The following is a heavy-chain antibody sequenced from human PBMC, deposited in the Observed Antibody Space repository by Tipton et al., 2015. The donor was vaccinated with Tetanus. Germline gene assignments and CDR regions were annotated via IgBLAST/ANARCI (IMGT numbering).Heavy chain of an antibody. CDR1: GYTFTDYY. CDR3: ARGMDYDSSGFDDF. V-gene: IGHV1-2*02. Sequence: QSGAEVKKPGASVRVSCKASGYTFTDYYMHWVRQAPGQGLEWMGWINPNSGGTNYAQKFQGRVTMARDTSISTAYMEVSRLRSDDTAIYYCARGMDYDSSGFDDFWGQGTLFTVSS. D-gene: IGHD3-22*01. CDR2: INPNSGGT. J-gene: IGHJ4*02.